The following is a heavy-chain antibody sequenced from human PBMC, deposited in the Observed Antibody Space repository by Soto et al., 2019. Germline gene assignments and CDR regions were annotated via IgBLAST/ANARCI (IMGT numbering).Heavy chain of an antibody. Sequence: QVQLQESGPGLVKPSETLSLTCTVSGGSVSSGSYYWSWIRQPPGKGLEWIGYIYYSGSTNYNPSLKSRVTMSVDTSKNQFSLKLSSVTAADTAVYYCARDHRGYSSGWYAFDIWGQGTMVTVSS. D-gene: IGHD6-19*01. V-gene: IGHV4-61*01. CDR2: IYYSGST. CDR1: GGSVSSGSYY. J-gene: IGHJ3*02. CDR3: ARDHRGYSSGWYAFDI.